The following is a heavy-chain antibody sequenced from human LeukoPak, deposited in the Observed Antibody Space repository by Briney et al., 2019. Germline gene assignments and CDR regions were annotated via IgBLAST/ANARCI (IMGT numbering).Heavy chain of an antibody. Sequence: ASVKVSCKASGYTFTGYYMHWVRQASGQGLEWMGRINPNSGGTNYAQKFQGRVTMTRDTSISTAYMELSRLRSDDTAAYYCARGLDILTGYYEYYFDYWGQGTLVTVSS. V-gene: IGHV1-2*06. CDR2: INPNSGGT. CDR3: ARGLDILTGYYEYYFDY. J-gene: IGHJ4*02. D-gene: IGHD3-9*01. CDR1: GYTFTGYY.